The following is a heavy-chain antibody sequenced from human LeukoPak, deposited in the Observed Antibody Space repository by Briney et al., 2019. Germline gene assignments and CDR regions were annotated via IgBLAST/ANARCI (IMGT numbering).Heavy chain of an antibody. CDR2: IFHGVTT. J-gene: IGHJ4*02. Sequence: SETLSLTCTVSGSSINTPYYWAWIRQPPGEGLEWIGNIFHGVTTFYNPSLMNRVAISVDTSKDQFSLKLTSVTAADTAVYYCARDATIAAPLMSWGQGTLVIVSS. CDR1: GSSINTPYY. D-gene: IGHD6-13*01. V-gene: IGHV4-38-2*02. CDR3: ARDATIAAPLMS.